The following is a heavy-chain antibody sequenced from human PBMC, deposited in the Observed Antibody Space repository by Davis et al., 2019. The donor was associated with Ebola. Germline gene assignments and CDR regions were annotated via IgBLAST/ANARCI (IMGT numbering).Heavy chain of an antibody. J-gene: IGHJ4*02. CDR3: VRHVRGYG. V-gene: IGHV4-59*08. CDR2: IHGSGRT. D-gene: IGHD5-12*01. Sequence: MPSETLSLTCTVSGGSISGFFWSWIRQSPGEGLEWIGYIHGSGRTSYNPSFKSRVTISLDMSKNQFSLKVGSVTAADTAVYYCVRHVRGYGWGQGIPVTVSS. CDR1: GGSISGFF.